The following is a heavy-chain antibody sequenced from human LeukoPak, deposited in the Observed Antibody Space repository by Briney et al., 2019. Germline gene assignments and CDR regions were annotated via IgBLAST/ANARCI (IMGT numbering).Heavy chain of an antibody. CDR2: ISYDGSNK. V-gene: IGHV3-30*03. CDR1: GFTFSSYG. D-gene: IGHD5-18*01. J-gene: IGHJ4*02. CDR3: ARDLAYSRLDY. Sequence: GGSLRLSCAASGFTFSSYGMHWVRQAPGKGLEWVAVISYDGSNKYYADSVKGRFTISRDNSKNTLYLQMDSLRVEDTAFYYCARDLAYSRLDYWGQGMLVTVSS.